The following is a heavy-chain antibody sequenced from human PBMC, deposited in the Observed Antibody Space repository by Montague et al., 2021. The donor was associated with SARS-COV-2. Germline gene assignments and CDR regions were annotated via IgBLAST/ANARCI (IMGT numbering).Heavy chain of an antibody. CDR3: ARKGSGRSVLAY. V-gene: IGHV4-39*07. Sequence: SETLSLTCTVSGDSISSGNYYCSWSRPPGRGMQGVGGISHTGSTNYKQSRKRRVSMKVDKSWNQLSLRLTSVTAADTAIYYCARKGSGRSVLAYWGQGTLVTV. CDR2: ISHTGST. D-gene: IGHD1-26*01. J-gene: IGHJ4*02. CDR1: GDSISSGNYY.